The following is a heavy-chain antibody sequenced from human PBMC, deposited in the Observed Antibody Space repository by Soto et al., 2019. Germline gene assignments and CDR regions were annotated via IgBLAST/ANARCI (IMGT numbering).Heavy chain of an antibody. CDR2: IYYSGST. CDR1: GGSISSGGYY. Sequence: PSETLSLTCTVSGGSISSGGYYWSWIRQHPAKALEWIGYIYYSGSTYYNPSLKSRVTISVDTSKNQFSLKLSSVTAADTAVYYCSRITIFGVAAQDYYWGQGTLVTVSS. D-gene: IGHD3-3*01. J-gene: IGHJ4*02. CDR3: SRITIFGVAAQDYY. V-gene: IGHV4-31*03.